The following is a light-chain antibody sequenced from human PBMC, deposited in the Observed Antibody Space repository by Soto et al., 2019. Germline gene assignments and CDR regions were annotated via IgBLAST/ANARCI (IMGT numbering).Light chain of an antibody. J-gene: IGLJ1*01. Sequence: QSALTQPASVSGSPGQSITISCTGTSSDVGGYNYVSWYQQHPGKAPKLMIYDVSNRPSGVSSRFSGSKSVNTASLTISVLQAEDEDEYYCSSYTSSSTPFLFGTGTKLTVL. CDR3: SSYTSSSTPFL. V-gene: IGLV2-14*01. CDR1: SSDVGGYNY. CDR2: DVS.